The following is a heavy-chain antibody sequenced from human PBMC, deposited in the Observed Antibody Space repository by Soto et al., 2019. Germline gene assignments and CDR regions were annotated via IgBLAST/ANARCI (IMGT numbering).Heavy chain of an antibody. CDR1: GGSISSSSYY. CDR3: ARLRAYYGDYAGEGYYFDY. CDR2: IYYSGST. Sequence: PSETLSLTCTVYGGSISSSSYYWGLIRQPPXKGLEWIGSIYYSGSTYYNPSLKSRVTISVDTSKNQFSLKLSSVTAADTAVYYCARLRAYYGDYAGEGYYFDYWGQGTLVTISS. V-gene: IGHV4-39*01. D-gene: IGHD4-17*01. J-gene: IGHJ4*02.